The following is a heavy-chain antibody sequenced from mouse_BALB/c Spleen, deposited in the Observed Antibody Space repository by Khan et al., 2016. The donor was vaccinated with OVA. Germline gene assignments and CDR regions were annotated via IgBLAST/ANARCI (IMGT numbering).Heavy chain of an antibody. CDR3: AKLEYYGSIYEPHYYAMDY. V-gene: IGHV2-6-5*01. CDR1: GFSLTDYG. D-gene: IGHD1-1*01. Sequence: QVQLKESGPGLVAPSQSLSITCTVSGFSLTDYGVSWIRQPPGKGLEWLGVIWGGGSTYYNSGLTSRLSIRQDNSKGQVSLKMNSLQPDDTAMYYCAKLEYYGSIYEPHYYAMDYWGQGTSVTVSS. CDR2: IWGGGST. J-gene: IGHJ4*01.